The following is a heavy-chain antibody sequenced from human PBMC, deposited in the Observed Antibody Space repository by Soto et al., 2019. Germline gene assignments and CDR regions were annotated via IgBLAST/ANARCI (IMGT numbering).Heavy chain of an antibody. CDR3: AKDLAAAGTYRGGDAFDI. CDR2: ISGSGGST. Sequence: EVQLLESGGGLVQPGGSLRLSCAASGFTFSSYAMSWVRQAPGKGLEWVSAISGSGGSTYYADSVKGRFTISRDNSKNPLYLQMNSRRAEDAAVYYCAKDLAAAGTYRGGDAFDIWGQGTMVTVSS. CDR1: GFTFSSYA. D-gene: IGHD6-13*01. J-gene: IGHJ3*02. V-gene: IGHV3-23*01.